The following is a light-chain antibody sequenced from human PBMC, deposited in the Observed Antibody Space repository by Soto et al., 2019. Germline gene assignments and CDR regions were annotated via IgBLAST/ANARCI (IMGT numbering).Light chain of an antibody. CDR2: GAS. CDR1: QSVSGN. V-gene: IGKV3-15*01. CDR3: QQYNNWLTWT. J-gene: IGKJ1*01. Sequence: EIVMTQSPATLSVSPGERATLSCRASQSVSGNLAWYQQKPGQAPRLLIHGASTRATGIPARFSGSGSGTEFTLTISSLQSEDFAVYYCQQYNNWLTWTFGQGTKVEIK.